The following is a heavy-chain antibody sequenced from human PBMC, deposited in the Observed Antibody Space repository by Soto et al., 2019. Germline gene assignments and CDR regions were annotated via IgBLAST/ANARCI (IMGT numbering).Heavy chain of an antibody. CDR3: ARTYYYDSSGYYYRGTFDY. CDR1: GGTFSSYA. V-gene: IGHV1-69*12. J-gene: IGHJ4*02. CDR2: IIPIFGTA. Sequence: QVQLVQSGAEVKKPGSSVKVSCKASGGTFSSYAISWVRQAPGQGLEWMGGIIPIFGTANYAQKFQGRVTITADESXSXAXXELSSLRSEDTAVYYCARTYYYDSSGYYYRGTFDYWGQGTLVTVSS. D-gene: IGHD3-22*01.